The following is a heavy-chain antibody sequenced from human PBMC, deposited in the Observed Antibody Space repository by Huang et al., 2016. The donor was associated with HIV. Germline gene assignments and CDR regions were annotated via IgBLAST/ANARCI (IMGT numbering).Heavy chain of an antibody. CDR1: GYTFSIYG. CDR3: ARVPSDHFSDY. CDR2: GSAVSGYT. Sequence: QIQLVQSGPEVKKPGASVKVSCKASGYTFSIYGISWWRQAPGQGPEWRGWGSAVSGYTNYSRKFKCRVTMTADTSASTAYMDLRSLTSDDTAVYYCARVPSDHFSDYWGQGTLVTVSS. V-gene: IGHV1-18*01. J-gene: IGHJ4*02.